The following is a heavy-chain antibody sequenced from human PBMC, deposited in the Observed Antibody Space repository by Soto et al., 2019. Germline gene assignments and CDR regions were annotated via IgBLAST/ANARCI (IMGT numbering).Heavy chain of an antibody. Sequence: GGSLRLSCAASGFTFSSYGMHWVRQAPGKGLEWVAVIWYDGSNKYYADSVKGRFTISRDNSKNTLYPQMNSLGAEDTAVYYCARDPDPLYGSSFFDYWGQGTLVTVSS. D-gene: IGHD6-6*01. J-gene: IGHJ4*02. CDR2: IWYDGSNK. CDR3: ARDPDPLYGSSFFDY. V-gene: IGHV3-33*01. CDR1: GFTFSSYG.